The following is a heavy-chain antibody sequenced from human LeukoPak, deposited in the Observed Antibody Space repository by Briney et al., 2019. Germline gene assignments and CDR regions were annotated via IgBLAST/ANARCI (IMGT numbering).Heavy chain of an antibody. CDR3: AELGITMIGGV. V-gene: IGHV3-48*04. CDR2: ISSDTSGI. CDR1: AFSFRTSS. J-gene: IGHJ6*04. Sequence: GGSLRLSCAASAFSFRTSSMNWVRQAPGKGLEWISCISSDTSGIYYADSVKGRFTISRDNAKNSLYLQMNSLRAEDTAVYYCAELGITMIGGVWGKGTTVTISS. D-gene: IGHD3-10*02.